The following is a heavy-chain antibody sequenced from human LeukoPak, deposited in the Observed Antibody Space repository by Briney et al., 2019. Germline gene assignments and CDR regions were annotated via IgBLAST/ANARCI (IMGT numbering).Heavy chain of an antibody. V-gene: IGHV3-21*01. D-gene: IGHD6-13*01. CDR1: GFTFSNAW. CDR3: ARDSSIGEQLVDY. CDR2: ISSSSSYI. J-gene: IGHJ4*02. Sequence: GGSLRLSCAASGFTFSNAWMNWVRQAPGKGLEWVSSISSSSSYIYYADSVKGRFTISRDNAKNSLYLQMNSLRAEDTAVYYCARDSSIGEQLVDYWGQGTLVTVSS.